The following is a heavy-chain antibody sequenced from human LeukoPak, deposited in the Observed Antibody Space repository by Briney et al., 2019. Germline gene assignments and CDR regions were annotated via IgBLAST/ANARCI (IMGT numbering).Heavy chain of an antibody. J-gene: IGHJ5*02. CDR2: IYYSGST. D-gene: IGHD3-10*01. V-gene: IGHV4-30-4*07. CDR1: GGSISSGGYS. Sequence: TSETLSLTCAVSGGSISSGGYSWSWIRQPPGKGLEWIGFIYYSGSTYYSPSLKSRVTISVDTSKNQFSLKLSSVTAADTAVYYCAKSLYGSGSYYNWFDPWGQGTLVTVSS. CDR3: AKSLYGSGSYYNWFDP.